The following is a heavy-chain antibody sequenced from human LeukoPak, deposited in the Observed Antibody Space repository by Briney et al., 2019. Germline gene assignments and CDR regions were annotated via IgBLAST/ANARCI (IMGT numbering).Heavy chain of an antibody. CDR1: GYTFTSYD. D-gene: IGHD3-22*01. V-gene: IGHV1-8*01. J-gene: IGHJ4*02. Sequence: ASVKVSCKASGYTFTSYDINWVRQATGQGLEWMGWMNPNSGNTGYAQKFQGRVTMTRNTSISTAYMELSSLGSEDTAVYCCARGYDSDPFDYWGQGTLATVSS. CDR3: ARGYDSDPFDY. CDR2: MNPNSGNT.